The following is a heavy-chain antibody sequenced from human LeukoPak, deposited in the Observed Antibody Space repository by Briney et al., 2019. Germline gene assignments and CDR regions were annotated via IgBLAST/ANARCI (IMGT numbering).Heavy chain of an antibody. CDR2: IYPGDSDT. V-gene: IGHV5-51*01. CDR1: GYYFSSYW. J-gene: IGHJ4*02. CDR3: ARSDGVVLRYLGY. D-gene: IGHD3-9*01. Sequence: GESLKISCKASGYYFSSYWIGWVRQMPGKGLECMGIIYPGDSDTRYSPSFQDQVTISADKSINTAYLQWSSLKASDTAIYYCARSDGVVLRYLGYWGQGILVTVSS.